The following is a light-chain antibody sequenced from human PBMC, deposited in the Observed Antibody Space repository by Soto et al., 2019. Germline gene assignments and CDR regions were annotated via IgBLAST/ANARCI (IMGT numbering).Light chain of an antibody. CDR3: QQYNNWPPIT. Sequence: EIVMTQSPATLSVTPGERATLSCRASQSVSGNLAWYQQKPGQAPRLLIYAASTRATGIPARFSGSGSGTEFTLTISSLQSEDFAVYYCQQYNNWPPITFGPGTKVDIK. V-gene: IGKV3-15*01. J-gene: IGKJ3*01. CDR1: QSVSGN. CDR2: AAS.